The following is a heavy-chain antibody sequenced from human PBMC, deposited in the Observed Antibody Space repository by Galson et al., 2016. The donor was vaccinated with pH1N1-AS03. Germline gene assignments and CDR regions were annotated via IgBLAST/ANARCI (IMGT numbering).Heavy chain of an antibody. J-gene: IGHJ5*02. CDR1: GYTFSRYA. D-gene: IGHD6-13*01. V-gene: IGHV1-3*04. Sequence: QSGAEVKKPGESLRISCKASGYTFSRYAMHWVCQAPGQRLEWMGWVNTDNGNTKYSQKFQGRVTITRDTSASTAYMELNSLSSEDTAVYYCARVSAAAWFDPWGQGTLVTVSS. CDR3: ARVSAAAWFDP. CDR2: VNTDNGNT.